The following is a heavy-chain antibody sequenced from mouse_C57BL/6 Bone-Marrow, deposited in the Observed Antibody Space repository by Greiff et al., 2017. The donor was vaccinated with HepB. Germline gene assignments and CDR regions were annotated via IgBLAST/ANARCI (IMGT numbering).Heavy chain of an antibody. Sequence: DVHLVESGGDLVKPGGSLKLSCAASGFTFSSYGMSWVRQTPDKRLEWVATISSGGSYTYYPDSVKGRFTISRDNAKNTLYLQRSSLKSEDTAMYDFARRCNRYCFDYWGQGTTLTVSS. CDR2: ISSGGSYT. V-gene: IGHV5-6*02. J-gene: IGHJ2*01. CDR1: GFTFSSYG. D-gene: IGHD2-1*01. CDR3: ARRCNRYCFDY.